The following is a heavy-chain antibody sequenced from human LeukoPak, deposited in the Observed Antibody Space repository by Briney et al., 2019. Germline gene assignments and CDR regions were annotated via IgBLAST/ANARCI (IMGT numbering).Heavy chain of an antibody. D-gene: IGHD3-22*01. CDR1: GFTFNSYA. CDR2: ISYDGSNK. CDR3: AREGKIYYERGGYYPVWAY. J-gene: IGHJ4*02. Sequence: GRSLRLSCAASGFTFNSYAMHWVRQAPGRGLEWVAVISYDGSNKYYADSVKGRFTISRDNSKNTLYLQMDSLRADDTAVYYCAREGKIYYERGGYYPVWAYGAQGPLVPAPS. V-gene: IGHV3-30-3*01.